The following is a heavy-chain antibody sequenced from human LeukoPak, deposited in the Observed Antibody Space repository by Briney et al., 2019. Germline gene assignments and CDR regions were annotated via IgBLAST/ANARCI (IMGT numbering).Heavy chain of an antibody. D-gene: IGHD4-23*01. CDR1: GGSISSGGYY. CDR3: AREYYGGNGPTFDY. V-gene: IGHV4-31*03. Sequence: SETLSLTCTVSGGSISSGGYYWSWIRQHPGKGLEWIGYIYYSGSTYYNPSLKSRVTISVDTSKNQFSLKLSSVTAADTAVYYCAREYYGGNGPTFDYWGQETLVTVSS. CDR2: IYYSGST. J-gene: IGHJ4*02.